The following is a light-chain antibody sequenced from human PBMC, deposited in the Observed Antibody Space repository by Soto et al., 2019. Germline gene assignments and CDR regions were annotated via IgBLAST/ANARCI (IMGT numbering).Light chain of an antibody. CDR3: SSFKRSSNYV. Sequence: QSVLTQPASVSGSPGQSITISCTGTSSDVGAYNFVSWYQQYPGKAPKVMIYEVNNRPSGVSNRFSGSKSGNTASLTISGLQAEDEADYYCSSFKRSSNYVFGSGTKVTVL. CDR1: SSDVGAYNF. J-gene: IGLJ1*01. CDR2: EVN. V-gene: IGLV2-14*01.